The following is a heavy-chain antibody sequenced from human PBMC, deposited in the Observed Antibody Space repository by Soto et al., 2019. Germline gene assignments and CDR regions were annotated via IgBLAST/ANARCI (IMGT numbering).Heavy chain of an antibody. V-gene: IGHV3-48*02. CDR2: ISSSSSTI. J-gene: IGHJ3*02. Sequence: PGGSLRLSCAASGFTFSSYSMNWVRQAPGKGLEWVSYISSSSSTIYYADSVKGRFTISRDNAKNSLYLQMNSLRDEDTAVYYCARAPPKGYYASSGYYRGAFDIWGQGTMVTVSS. CDR1: GFTFSSYS. D-gene: IGHD3-22*01. CDR3: ARAPPKGYYASSGYYRGAFDI.